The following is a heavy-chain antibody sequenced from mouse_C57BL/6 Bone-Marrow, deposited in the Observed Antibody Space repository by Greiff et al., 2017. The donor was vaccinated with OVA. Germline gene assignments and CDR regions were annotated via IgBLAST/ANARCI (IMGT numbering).Heavy chain of an antibody. CDR2: ISNGGGST. CDR1: GFTFSDYY. CDR3: ARHEGNYWYFDV. Sequence: DVMLVESGGGLVQPGGSLKLSCAASGFTFSDYYMYWVRQTPEKRLEWVAYISNGGGSTYYPDTVKGRFTISRDNAKNTLYLQMRRLKSEDTAMYYGARHEGNYWYFDVWGTGTTVTVSS. J-gene: IGHJ1*03. V-gene: IGHV5-12*01. D-gene: IGHD2-1*01.